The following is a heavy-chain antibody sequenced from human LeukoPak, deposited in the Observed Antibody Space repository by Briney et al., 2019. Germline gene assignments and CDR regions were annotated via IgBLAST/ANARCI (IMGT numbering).Heavy chain of an antibody. J-gene: IGHJ3*02. CDR1: GGSISSSNYY. D-gene: IGHD2/OR15-2a*01. Sequence: SETLSLTCTVSGGSISSSNYYWGWIRQPPGKGLEWIGSIYYSGSTYYYPSLKSRVALFVDTSKNQFSLQLNSVTPEDTAVYYCARGKNSAFDIWGQGTMVTVSS. V-gene: IGHV4-39*07. CDR2: IYYSGST. CDR3: ARGKNSAFDI.